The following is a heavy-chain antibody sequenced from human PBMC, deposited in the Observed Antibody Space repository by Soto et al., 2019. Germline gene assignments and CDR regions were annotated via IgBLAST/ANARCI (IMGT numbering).Heavy chain of an antibody. D-gene: IGHD4-17*01. V-gene: IGHV4-31*03. J-gene: IGHJ3*02. CDR3: ARGREGTVVYGEEAFDI. Sequence: QVQLQESGPGLVTPSQTLSLTCTVSGGSISSGGYYWSWIRQHPGKGLEWIGYIYYRGSTYYNPSLKSRVTISVDTSKNQFSLKLSSVTAADTAVYYCARGREGTVVYGEEAFDIWGQGTMVTVSS. CDR1: GGSISSGGYY. CDR2: IYYRGST.